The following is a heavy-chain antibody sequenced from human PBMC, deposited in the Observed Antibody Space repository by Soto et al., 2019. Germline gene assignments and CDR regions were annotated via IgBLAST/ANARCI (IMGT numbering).Heavy chain of an antibody. J-gene: IGHJ6*02. CDR3: ARGGGFSPYYYNLDV. V-gene: IGHV1-46*02. Sequence: GASVKVSCKASGYTLNTYYMHWVRQAPGQGPEWMGIINPRGGGTTYAQNFQDGVTMTSDTSSSTVYMELSSLRSEDTAVYYCARGGGFSPYYYNLDVWGQGTTVTVSS. D-gene: IGHD2-15*01. CDR2: INPRGGGT. CDR1: GYTLNTYY.